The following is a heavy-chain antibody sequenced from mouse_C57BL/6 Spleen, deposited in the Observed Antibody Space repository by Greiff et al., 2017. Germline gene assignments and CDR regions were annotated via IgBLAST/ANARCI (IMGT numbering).Heavy chain of an antibody. J-gene: IGHJ4*01. CDR2: IYPGDGDT. V-gene: IGHV1-82*01. CDR1: GYAFSSSW. D-gene: IGHD1-1*01. CDR3: ARAPYYGSSYDAMDY. Sequence: VQLQQSGPELVKPGASVKISCKASGYAFSSSWMNWVKQRPGKGLEWIGRIYPGDGDTNYTGKFKGKATLTADKSSSTAYMQLSSLTSEDSAVYFCARAPYYGSSYDAMDYWGQEPQSPSPQ.